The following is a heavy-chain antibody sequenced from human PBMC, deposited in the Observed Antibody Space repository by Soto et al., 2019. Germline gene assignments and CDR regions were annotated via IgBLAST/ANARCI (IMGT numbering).Heavy chain of an antibody. CDR2: IRSKAYGGTT. Sequence: PGGSLRLSCTASGFTFGDYAMSWFRQAPGKGLEWVGFIRSKAYGGTTEYAASVKGRFTISRDDSKSIAYLQMNSLKTEDTAVYYCTRDSGEYYYDSSGYYGWGQGTLVTVSS. CDR1: GFTFGDYA. D-gene: IGHD3-22*01. J-gene: IGHJ4*02. CDR3: TRDSGEYYYDSSGYYG. V-gene: IGHV3-49*03.